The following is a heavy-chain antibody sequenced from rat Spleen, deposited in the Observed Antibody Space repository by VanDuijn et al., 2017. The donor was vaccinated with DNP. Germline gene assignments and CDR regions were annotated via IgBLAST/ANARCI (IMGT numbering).Heavy chain of an antibody. CDR3: AKGPNYGGWSDFFDY. J-gene: IGHJ2*01. CDR1: GFTFSNYG. V-gene: IGHV4-2*01. Sequence: EVQLVESGGGLVQPGRSLKLSCAASGFTFSNYGMAWVRQAPGKGLEWIGQINTDSSTINYTPSLKDKFTISRDNAQNTLYLQMSKLGSEDTAIYYCAKGPNYGGWSDFFDYWGQGVMVTVSS. D-gene: IGHD1-11*01. CDR2: INTDSSTI.